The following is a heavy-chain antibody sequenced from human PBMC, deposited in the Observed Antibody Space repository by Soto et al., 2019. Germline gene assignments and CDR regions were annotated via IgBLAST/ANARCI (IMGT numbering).Heavy chain of an antibody. CDR1: GFTFSSYS. CDR3: ARVSEMATIGPFDY. D-gene: IGHD5-12*01. V-gene: IGHV3-21*01. J-gene: IGHJ4*02. Sequence: GGSLSLSCAASGFTFSSYSMNWVRQAPGKGLEWVSSISSSSSYIYYADSVKGRFTISRDNAKNSLYLQMNSLRAEDTAVYYCARVSEMATIGPFDYWGQGTLVTVSS. CDR2: ISSSSSYI.